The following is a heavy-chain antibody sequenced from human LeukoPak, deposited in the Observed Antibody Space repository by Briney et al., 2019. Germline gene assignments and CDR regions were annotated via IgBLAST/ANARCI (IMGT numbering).Heavy chain of an antibody. CDR2: IYSGGST. CDR3: ARGGEAARGAFDI. D-gene: IGHD6-6*01. V-gene: IGHV3-53*01. Sequence: GGSLRLSCAASGFTVSSNYMSWVRQAPGKGLEWVSVIYSGGSTYYADSVKGQFTISRDNSKNTLYLQMNSLRAEDTAVYYCARGGEAARGAFDIWGQGTMVTVSS. J-gene: IGHJ3*02. CDR1: GFTVSSNY.